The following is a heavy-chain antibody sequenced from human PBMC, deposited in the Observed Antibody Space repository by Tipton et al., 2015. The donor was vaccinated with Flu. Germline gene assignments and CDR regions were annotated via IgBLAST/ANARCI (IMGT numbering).Heavy chain of an antibody. V-gene: IGHV4-61*02. CDR3: AREGDYDVLTGYPVPFDY. D-gene: IGHD3-9*01. CDR2: GSTNIYASGST. J-gene: IGHJ4*02. CDR1: GGSIRSGNNY. Sequence: TLSLTCTVSGGSIRSGNNYWTWIRQPAGKGLEWIGRIYASGSTNIYASGSTNYNPSLKSRVTISIDTSKNQFSLKLSSVTAADTALYYCAREGDYDVLTGYPVPFDYWGQGTLVTVSS.